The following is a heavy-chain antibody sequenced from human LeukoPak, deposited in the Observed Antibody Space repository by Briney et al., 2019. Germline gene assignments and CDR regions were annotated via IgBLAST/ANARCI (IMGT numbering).Heavy chain of an antibody. J-gene: IGHJ4*02. Sequence: SETLSLTCTVSGGSISSYYWSWVRQPPGKRLEWIGHIYYSGSTNYNPSLKSRVTISVDTSKNQFSLKLSSVTAADTAVYYCASRSSIWSGYQDTLYYFDSWGQGTLVTVSS. CDR2: IYYSGST. V-gene: IGHV4-59*01. D-gene: IGHD3-3*01. CDR1: GGSISSYY. CDR3: ASRSSIWSGYQDTLYYFDS.